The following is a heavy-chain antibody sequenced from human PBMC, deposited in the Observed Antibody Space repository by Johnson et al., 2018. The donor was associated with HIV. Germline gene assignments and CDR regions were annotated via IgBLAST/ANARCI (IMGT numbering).Heavy chain of an antibody. Sequence: VQLVESGGGLVQRGGSLRLSCAASGFTVSSNYMSWVRQAPGKGLEWVSVIYSGGSTYYADSVKGRFNLSRDNSKNTLYLQMNSLRAEDTAVYFCARGRVATGGMRGGGFDIWGQGTMVTVSS. CDR2: IYSGGST. D-gene: IGHD6-13*01. J-gene: IGHJ3*02. CDR1: GFTVSSNY. CDR3: ARGRVATGGMRGGGFDI. V-gene: IGHV3-66*01.